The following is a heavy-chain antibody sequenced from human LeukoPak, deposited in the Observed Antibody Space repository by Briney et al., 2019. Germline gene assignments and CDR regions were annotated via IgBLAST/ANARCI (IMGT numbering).Heavy chain of an antibody. J-gene: IGHJ4*02. Sequence: PSETLSLTCTVSGGSISSSSYYWSWIRQPAGKGLEWIGRIYTSGSTNYNPSLKSRVTMSVDTSKNQFSLRLSSVTAADTAVYYCASSSITIFGVVDYWGQGTLVTVSS. V-gene: IGHV4-61*02. D-gene: IGHD3-3*01. CDR2: IYTSGST. CDR1: GGSISSSSYY. CDR3: ASSSITIFGVVDY.